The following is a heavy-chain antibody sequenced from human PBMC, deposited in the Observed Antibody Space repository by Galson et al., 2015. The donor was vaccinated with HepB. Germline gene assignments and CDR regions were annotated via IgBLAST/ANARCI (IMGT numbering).Heavy chain of an antibody. D-gene: IGHD2-2*01. CDR1: GFTFSSYW. V-gene: IGHV3-7*03. J-gene: IGHJ4*02. Sequence: SLRLSCAASGFTFSSYWMSWVRQAPGKGLEWVANIQEDGGKKYYVDSVKGRFTISRDNAKNSLFLQMNSLRAEDTAVYYCARNWVPAATDLNDYWGQGTLVTVSS. CDR2: IQEDGGKK. CDR3: ARNWVPAATDLNDY.